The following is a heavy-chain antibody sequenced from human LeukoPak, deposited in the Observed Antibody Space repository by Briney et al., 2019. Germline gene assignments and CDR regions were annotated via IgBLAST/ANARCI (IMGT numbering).Heavy chain of an antibody. V-gene: IGHV1-3*01. CDR3: ARGVFDYGDYGGIFDY. CDR1: GYTFTSYA. CDR2: INAGNGNT. Sequence: GASVKVSCKASGYTFTSYAMHWVRRAPGQRLEWMGWINAGNGNTKYSQKFQGRVTITRDTSASTAYMELSSLRSEDTAVYYCARGVFDYGDYGGIFDYWGQGTLVTVSS. D-gene: IGHD4-17*01. J-gene: IGHJ4*02.